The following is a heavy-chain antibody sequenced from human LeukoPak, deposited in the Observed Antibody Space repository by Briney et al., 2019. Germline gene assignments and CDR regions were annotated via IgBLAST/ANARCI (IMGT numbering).Heavy chain of an antibody. CDR3: ARGGSMLSRDLDY. CDR2: INHSGST. V-gene: IGHV4-34*01. CDR1: EFTFKTYA. D-gene: IGHD2-8*01. J-gene: IGHJ4*02. Sequence: PGGSLRLSCAASEFTFKTYAMSWIRQPPGKGLEWIGEINHSGSTNYNPSLKSRVTISVDTSKNQFSLKLSSVTAADTAVYYCARGGSMLSRDLDYWGQGALVTVSS.